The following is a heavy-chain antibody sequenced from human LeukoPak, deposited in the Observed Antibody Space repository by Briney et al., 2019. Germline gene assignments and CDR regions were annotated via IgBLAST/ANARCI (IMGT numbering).Heavy chain of an antibody. V-gene: IGHV3-21*01. CDR2: ISSSSSYI. Sequence: PGGSLRLSCAASGFTFSSYSMNWVRQDPGKGLEWVSSISSSSSYIYYADSVKGRFTISRDNAKNSLYLQMNSLRAEDTAVYYCARDSPGAFDIWGQGTMVTVSS. CDR3: ARDSPGAFDI. CDR1: GFTFSSYS. J-gene: IGHJ3*02.